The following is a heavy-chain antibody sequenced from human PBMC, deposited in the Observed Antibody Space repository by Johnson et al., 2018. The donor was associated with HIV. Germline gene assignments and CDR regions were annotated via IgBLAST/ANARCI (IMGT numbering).Heavy chain of an antibody. Sequence: QVQLVESGGGVVQPGRSLRLSCAASGFTFSSYAMHWVRQAPGKGLEWVAVISYDGTNKYYGDSVKGRFTISRDNSKNTLFLQMDSLRTEDTGVYYCAKAYCPGCDGFDIWGQGTLVTVSS. V-gene: IGHV3-30*04. CDR3: AKAYCPGCDGFDI. CDR1: GFTFSSYA. CDR2: ISYDGTNK. D-gene: IGHD2-21*01. J-gene: IGHJ3*02.